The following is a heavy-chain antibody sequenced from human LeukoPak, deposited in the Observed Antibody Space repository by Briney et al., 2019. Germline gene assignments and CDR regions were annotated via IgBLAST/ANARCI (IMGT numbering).Heavy chain of an antibody. CDR2: IWYDGSNK. CDR3: ARGPYGSGNYGYFDY. CDR1: GFTFSTYG. V-gene: IGHV3-33*01. D-gene: IGHD3-10*01. Sequence: GGSLRLSCAASGFTFSTYGMPWVRQAPGKGLEWVAVIWYDGSNKYYVDSVKGRFTISRDNSKNTLYLQMNSLRVEDTAVYYCARGPYGSGNYGYFDYWGQGTLVTVSS. J-gene: IGHJ4*02.